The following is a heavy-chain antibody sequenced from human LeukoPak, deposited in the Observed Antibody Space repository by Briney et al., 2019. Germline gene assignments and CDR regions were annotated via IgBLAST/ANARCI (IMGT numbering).Heavy chain of an antibody. V-gene: IGHV1-69*13. CDR2: IIPIFGTA. D-gene: IGHD3-10*01. J-gene: IGHJ6*04. CDR3: ATYGSGSPRYYYYGMDV. CDR1: GGTFSSYA. Sequence: ASVKVSCKASGGTFSSYAISWVRQAPGQGLEWMGGIIPIFGTANYAQKFQGRVTITADESTSTAYMELSSLRSEDTAVYYCATYGSGSPRYYYYGMDVWGKGTTVTVSS.